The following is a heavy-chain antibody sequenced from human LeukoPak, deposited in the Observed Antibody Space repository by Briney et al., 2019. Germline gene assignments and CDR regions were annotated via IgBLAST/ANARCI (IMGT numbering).Heavy chain of an antibody. CDR1: GFTFSSYA. D-gene: IGHD2-15*01. J-gene: IGHJ6*02. CDR3: AKGKDIVVVVAATRSYYYGMDV. Sequence: PGGSLRLSCAASGFTFSSYAMSWVRQAPGKGLEWVSAISGSGGSTYCADSVKGRFTISRDNSKNTLYLQMNSLRAEDTAVYYCAKGKDIVVVVAATRSYYYGMDVWGQGTTVTVSS. CDR2: ISGSGGST. V-gene: IGHV3-23*01.